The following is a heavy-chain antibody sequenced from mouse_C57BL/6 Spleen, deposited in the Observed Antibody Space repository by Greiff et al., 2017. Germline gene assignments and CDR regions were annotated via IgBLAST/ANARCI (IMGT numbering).Heavy chain of an antibody. J-gene: IGHJ4*01. CDR1: GYTFTDYY. CDR3: ARGTTLYAMDY. Sequence: VQVVEPGAELVRPGASVKLSCKASGYTFTDYYINWVKQRPGQGLEWIARIYPGSGNTYYNEKFKGKATLTAEKSSSTAYMQLSSLTSEDSAVYYCARGTTLYAMDYWGQGTSVTVSS. CDR2: IYPGSGNT. V-gene: IGHV1-76*01. D-gene: IGHD5-5*01.